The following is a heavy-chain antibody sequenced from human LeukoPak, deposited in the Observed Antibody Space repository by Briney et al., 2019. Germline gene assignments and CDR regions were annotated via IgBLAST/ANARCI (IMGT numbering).Heavy chain of an antibody. CDR1: GASMINYC. Sequence: SETLSLTCSVSGASMINYCWNWLRRPPGRGLEWIGYICHNGATNSYPSLKSRVTKSIDTSKNQFSLRLASVTASDTAVYFCARWSDSQRVFDNWGQGTQVTVSS. CDR2: ICHNGAT. D-gene: IGHD4-23*01. J-gene: IGHJ4*02. V-gene: IGHV4-59*01. CDR3: ARWSDSQRVFDN.